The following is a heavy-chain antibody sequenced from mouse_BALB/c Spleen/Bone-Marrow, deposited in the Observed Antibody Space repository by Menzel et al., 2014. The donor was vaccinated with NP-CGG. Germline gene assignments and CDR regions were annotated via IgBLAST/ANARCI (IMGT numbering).Heavy chain of an antibody. J-gene: IGHJ2*01. V-gene: IGHV5-6-5*01. Sequence: EVQLVESGGGLVKPGGSLKLSCEASGITVSSYAMSWVRQTPEKRLEWVASIGSGGRKHYPDSVEGRLTISRDNARNILYLQVSSLRSDDTAMYYCARGGMTPFDFWGQGITLTVSS. CDR2: IGSGGRK. D-gene: IGHD2-13*01. CDR3: ARGGMTPFDF. CDR1: GITVSSYA.